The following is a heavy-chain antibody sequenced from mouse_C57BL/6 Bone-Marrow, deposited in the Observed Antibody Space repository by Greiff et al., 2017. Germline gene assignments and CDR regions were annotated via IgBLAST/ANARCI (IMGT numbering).Heavy chain of an antibody. CDR2: ISSGGSYT. CDR1: GFTFSSYG. V-gene: IGHV5-6*01. D-gene: IGHD2-4*01. CDR3: ARQGLPPFAY. Sequence: EVKLVESGGDLVKPGGSLKLSCAASGFTFSSYGMSWVRQTPDKRLEWVATISSGGSYTYYPDGVKGRFTISRDNAKNTLYLQMSSLKSEDTAMYYCARQGLPPFAYWGQGTLVTGSA. J-gene: IGHJ3*01.